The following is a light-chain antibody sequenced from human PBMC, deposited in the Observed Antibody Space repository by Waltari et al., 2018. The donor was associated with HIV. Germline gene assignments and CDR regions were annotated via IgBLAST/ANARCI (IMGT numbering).Light chain of an antibody. J-gene: IGKJ2*01. CDR1: KSDDKN. CDR2: PAS. CDR3: EKYKNWPWFT. Sequence: PLPRRATKSDDKNPAWYRQKPVHTPTRLIFPASTRATSISPNFRSSGSGTTCSLTISSVQSEDVALYYCEKYKNWPWFTFGQGTKVEIE. V-gene: IGKV3-15*01.